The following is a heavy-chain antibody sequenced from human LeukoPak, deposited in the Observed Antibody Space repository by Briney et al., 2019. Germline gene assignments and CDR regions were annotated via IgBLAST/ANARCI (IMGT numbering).Heavy chain of an antibody. J-gene: IGHJ4*02. CDR1: GFTFSSYA. V-gene: IGHV3-30-3*01. Sequence: GRSLRLSCAASGFTFSSYAMHWVRQAPGKGLEWVAVISYDGSNKYYADSVKGRFTISRDNSKNTLYLQMNSLRAEDTAVYYCARVHSSSRYALPRFDYWGQGTLVTVSS. D-gene: IGHD6-13*01. CDR3: ARVHSSSRYALPRFDY. CDR2: ISYDGSNK.